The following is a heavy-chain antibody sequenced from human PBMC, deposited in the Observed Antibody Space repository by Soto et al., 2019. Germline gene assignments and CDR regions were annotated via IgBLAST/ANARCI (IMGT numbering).Heavy chain of an antibody. Sequence: ASVKVSCKASGYTFTSYYINCVRQAPGQGLEWMGWMNPNSGNTGYAQKFQGRVTMTRNTSISTAYMELSSLRSEDTAVYYCAREVTMIVDNWGQGTLVTVSS. J-gene: IGHJ4*02. V-gene: IGHV1-8*01. D-gene: IGHD3-22*01. CDR3: AREVTMIVDN. CDR2: MNPNSGNT. CDR1: GYTFTSYY.